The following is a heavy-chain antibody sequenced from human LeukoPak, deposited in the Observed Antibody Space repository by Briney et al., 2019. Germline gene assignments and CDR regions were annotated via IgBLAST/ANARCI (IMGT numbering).Heavy chain of an antibody. CDR3: AKALYSSGWFSSSY. J-gene: IGHJ4*02. CDR2: ISSSGGST. Sequence: GGSLRLSCAASGFSFNNYAMSWVRQAPGKGLEWVSHISSSGGSTLYADSVKGRFTISRDNSKNTLYLQMNSLRAEDTAVYYCAKALYSSGWFSSSYWGQGTLVTVSS. CDR1: GFSFNNYA. V-gene: IGHV3-23*01. D-gene: IGHD6-19*01.